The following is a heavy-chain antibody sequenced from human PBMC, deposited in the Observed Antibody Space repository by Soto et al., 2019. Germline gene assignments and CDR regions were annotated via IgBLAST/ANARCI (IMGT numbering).Heavy chain of an antibody. CDR2: ISGSGGST. D-gene: IGHD1-26*01. CDR3: AKPPSWGWELLWFDP. CDR1: GFTFSSYA. V-gene: IGHV3-23*01. J-gene: IGHJ5*02. Sequence: EVQLLESGGGLVQPGGSLRLSCAASGFTFSSYAMSWVRQAPGKGLEWVSGISGSGGSTYYPDSVKGRFIISRDNSKNTLDLHMNSLRAEDTAVYYCAKPPSWGWELLWFDPWGQGTLVTVSS.